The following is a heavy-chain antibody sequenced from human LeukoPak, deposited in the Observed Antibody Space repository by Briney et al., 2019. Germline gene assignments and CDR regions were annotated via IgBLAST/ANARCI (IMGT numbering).Heavy chain of an antibody. D-gene: IGHD6-13*01. CDR3: ARDPGYSSSLMGDY. CDR2: ISAYNGNT. J-gene: IGHJ4*02. CDR1: GYTFTSYG. V-gene: IGHV1-18*01. Sequence: ASVKVSCKASGYTFTSYGISWVRQAPGQGLEWMGWISAYNGNTNYAQKLQGRVTMTTDTSTSTAYMELRSLRSDDTAVCYCARDPGYSSSLMGDYWGQGTLVTVSS.